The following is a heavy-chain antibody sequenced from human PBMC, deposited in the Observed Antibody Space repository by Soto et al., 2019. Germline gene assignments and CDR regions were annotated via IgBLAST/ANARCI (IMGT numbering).Heavy chain of an antibody. V-gene: IGHV5-51*01. J-gene: IGHJ3*02. CDR3: ERTSLSTPHALEI. CDR1: GYSFTSYW. D-gene: IGHD2-2*01. Sequence: GGSLKISCKGSGYSFTSYWIGWVRQMPGKGLEWMGIIYPGDSDTRYSPSFQGQVTISADKSISTAYLQWSSLKASDTAMYYCERTSLSTPHALEISGQGTMGTVSS. CDR2: IYPGDSDT.